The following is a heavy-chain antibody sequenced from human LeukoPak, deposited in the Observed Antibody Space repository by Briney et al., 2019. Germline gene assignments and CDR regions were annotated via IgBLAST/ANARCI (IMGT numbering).Heavy chain of an antibody. J-gene: IGHJ3*02. CDR1: GFTFSSYS. V-gene: IGHV3-21*01. CDR2: ISSSSSYI. CDR3: ARSGYSYGFPDAFDI. Sequence: GGSLRLSCAASGFTFSSYSMNWVRQAPGKGLEWVSSISSSSSYIYYADSVKGRFTISRDNAKNSLYLQMNSLRAEDTAVYYCARSGYSYGFPDAFDIWGQGTMVTISS. D-gene: IGHD5-18*01.